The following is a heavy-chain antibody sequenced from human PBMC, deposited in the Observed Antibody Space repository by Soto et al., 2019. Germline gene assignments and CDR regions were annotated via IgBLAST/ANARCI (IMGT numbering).Heavy chain of an antibody. CDR1: GGSISSYY. CDR3: ARVPPITMVRGYYYYYMDV. J-gene: IGHJ6*03. V-gene: IGHV4-59*01. D-gene: IGHD3-10*01. CDR2: IYYSGST. Sequence: SETLSLTCTVSGGSISSYYWSWIRQPPGKGLEWIGYIYYSGSTNYNPSLKSRVTISVDTSKNQFSLKLSSVTAADTAVYYCARVPPITMVRGYYYYYMDVWGKRTTVTVSS.